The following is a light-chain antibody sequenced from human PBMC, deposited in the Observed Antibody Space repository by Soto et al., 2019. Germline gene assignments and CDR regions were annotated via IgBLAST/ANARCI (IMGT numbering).Light chain of an antibody. Sequence: DIVMTQSPLSLPVTTGEPASISCRSSQSLLHNIGYNYLSWYLQKPGQSPQVMIYLGSNRASGVPDRFSGSGSGTDFTLKISRVEAEDVGVYYCMQALQTSYTFGQGTKLEIK. J-gene: IGKJ2*01. CDR3: MQALQTSYT. V-gene: IGKV2-28*01. CDR1: QSLLHNIGYNY. CDR2: LGS.